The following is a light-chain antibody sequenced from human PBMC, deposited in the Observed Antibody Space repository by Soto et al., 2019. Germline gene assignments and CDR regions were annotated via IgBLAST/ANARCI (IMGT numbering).Light chain of an antibody. Sequence: TLTLSPVEIATLSWRASQSVSNNYLAWYQQKPGQAPRLLIYGASNRATGIPDRFSGSGSGTDFTLTSSRLEAEDFAVYYCQQYCRSGTFGQGTEVDIK. CDR1: QSVSNNY. J-gene: IGKJ1*01. CDR2: GAS. CDR3: QQYCRSGT. V-gene: IGKV3-20*01.